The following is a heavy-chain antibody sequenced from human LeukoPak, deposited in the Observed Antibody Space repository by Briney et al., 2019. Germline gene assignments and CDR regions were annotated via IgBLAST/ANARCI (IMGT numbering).Heavy chain of an antibody. CDR1: GYTFTGYY. J-gene: IGHJ4*02. Sequence: ASVKVSCKASGYTFTGYYMHWVRQAPGQGLEWMGRINPNSGGTNYAQKFQGRVTMTRDTSISTAYMELSRLRSDDTAVYYCAGGSYYYDSSGYTYFDYWGQGTLVTVSS. V-gene: IGHV1-2*06. D-gene: IGHD3-22*01. CDR3: AGGSYYYDSSGYTYFDY. CDR2: INPNSGGT.